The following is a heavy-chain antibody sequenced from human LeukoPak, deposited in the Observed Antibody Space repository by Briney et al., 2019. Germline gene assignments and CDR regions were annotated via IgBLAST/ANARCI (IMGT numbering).Heavy chain of an antibody. Sequence: GASVKVSCKASGYTFTGYYMHWVRQAPGQGLEWMGWINPNSGGTNYAQKFQGRVTITRDTSASTAYMELSSLRSEDMAVYYCARGGKEFLLYYFDYWGQGTLVTVSS. CDR1: GYTFTGYY. V-gene: IGHV1-2*02. CDR3: ARGGKEFLLYYFDY. D-gene: IGHD3-16*01. CDR2: INPNSGGT. J-gene: IGHJ4*02.